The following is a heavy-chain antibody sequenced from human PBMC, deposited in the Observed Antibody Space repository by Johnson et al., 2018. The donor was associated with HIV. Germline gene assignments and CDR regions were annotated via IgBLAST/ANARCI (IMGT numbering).Heavy chain of an antibody. V-gene: IGHV3-11*05. J-gene: IGHJ3*01. CDR1: GFTFSDYY. CDR3: VTADRGSA. D-gene: IGHD1-26*01. CDR2: DGSDK. Sequence: QVQLVESGGGLVKPGGSLRLSCAASGFTFSDYYMSWIRQAPGKGLEWVSYDGSDKDYADSVKGRFTISRDSSKNSLYLQMNSLRAEDTAVYYCVTADRGSAWGQGTTVTVSS.